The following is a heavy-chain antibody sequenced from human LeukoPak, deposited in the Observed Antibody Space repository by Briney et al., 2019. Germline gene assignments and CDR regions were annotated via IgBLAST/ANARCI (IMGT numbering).Heavy chain of an antibody. J-gene: IGHJ4*02. CDR1: GFTFSSYS. V-gene: IGHV3-48*02. Sequence: GGSLRLSCAASGFTFSSYSMNWVRQAPGKELEWVSYISYSSGTIYYADSVKGRFTISRDNAKNSLYLQMNSLRDEDTAVYYCARDPYGSGSYHEDYWGQGTLVTVSS. CDR2: ISYSSGTI. D-gene: IGHD3-10*01. CDR3: ARDPYGSGSYHEDY.